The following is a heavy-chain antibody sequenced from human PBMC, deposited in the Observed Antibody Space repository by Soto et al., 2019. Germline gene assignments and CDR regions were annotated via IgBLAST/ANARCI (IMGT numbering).Heavy chain of an antibody. Sequence: QVQLVQSPPDVKKPRPSAHVSCKPPGYTLTSYGISWVRQPPRQRLEWMGWISAYNGNTNYAQKLQGRVTMTTDTSTSTAYMELRSLRSDDTAVYYCARDRNSGSYTIDYWGQGTLVTVSS. CDR3: ARDRNSGSYTIDY. D-gene: IGHD1-26*01. CDR1: GYTLTSYG. V-gene: IGHV1-18*01. CDR2: ISAYNGNT. J-gene: IGHJ4*02.